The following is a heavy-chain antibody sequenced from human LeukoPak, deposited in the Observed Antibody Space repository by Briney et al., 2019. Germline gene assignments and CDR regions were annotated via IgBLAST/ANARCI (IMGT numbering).Heavy chain of an antibody. V-gene: IGHV1-46*01. J-gene: IGHJ5*02. D-gene: IGHD2-2*01. Sequence: ASVKVSCKASGYTFTSYYMHWVRQAPGQGLEWMGIINPSGGSTSYAQKVQGRGSMTRDTATSTVYMELSSLRSEDTAVYYCARAGPRYCSSTSCYFGWFDPWGQGTLVTVSS. CDR3: ARAGPRYCSSTSCYFGWFDP. CDR1: GYTFTSYY. CDR2: INPSGGST.